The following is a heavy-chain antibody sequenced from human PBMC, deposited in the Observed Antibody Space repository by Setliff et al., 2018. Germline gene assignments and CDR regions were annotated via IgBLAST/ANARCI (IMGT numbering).Heavy chain of an antibody. D-gene: IGHD2-15*01. CDR3: AREKVVVVSATSYHYYMDV. Sequence: SVKVSCKASGGTFSNIGISWVRQAPGQGLEWMGGIIPLFGTTNYAQEFQGRVTITTDESTSTAYMELSSLRSEDTAMYYCAREKVVVVSATSYHYYMDVWGKGTTVTVSS. CDR2: IIPLFGTT. V-gene: IGHV1-69*05. CDR1: GGTFSNIG. J-gene: IGHJ6*03.